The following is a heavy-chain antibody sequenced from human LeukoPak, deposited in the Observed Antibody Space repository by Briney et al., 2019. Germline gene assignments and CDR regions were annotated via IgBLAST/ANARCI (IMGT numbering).Heavy chain of an antibody. Sequence: GGSLRLSCAASGFTFSDYAMHWVRQAPGKELGYVSAISSNGGSIHYANSVKGRFTISRDNSKNTLYLQMDSLRAEDMAVYYCARDLNSDGYYYYYMDVWGKGTTVTISS. CDR3: ARDLNSDGYYYYYMDV. CDR2: ISSNGGSI. CDR1: GFTFSDYA. D-gene: IGHD2-21*02. V-gene: IGHV3-64*01. J-gene: IGHJ6*03.